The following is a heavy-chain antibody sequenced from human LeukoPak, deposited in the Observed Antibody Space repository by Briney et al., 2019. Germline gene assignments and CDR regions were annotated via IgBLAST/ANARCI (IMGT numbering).Heavy chain of an antibody. CDR3: ARGIHFDY. Sequence: SETPSLTCTVSGGSISSYYWSWIRQPPGKGLEWIGYIYYSGSTNYNPSLKSRVTISVDTSKNQFSLKLSSVTAADTAVYYCARGIHFDYWGQGTPVTVSS. CDR2: IYYSGST. J-gene: IGHJ4*02. CDR1: GGSISSYY. V-gene: IGHV4-59*01.